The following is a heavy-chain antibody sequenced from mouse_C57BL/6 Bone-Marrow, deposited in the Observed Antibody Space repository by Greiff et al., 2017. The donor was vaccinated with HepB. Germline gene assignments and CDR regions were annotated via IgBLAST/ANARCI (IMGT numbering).Heavy chain of an antibody. V-gene: IGHV5-17*01. D-gene: IGHD1-1*01. CDR2: ISSGSSTI. CDR3: ARVYYGTPYYAMDY. CDR1: GFTFSDYG. Sequence: EVQVVESGGGLVKPGGSLKLSCAASGFTFSDYGMHWVRQAPEKGLEWVAYISSGSSTIYYADTVKGRFTISRDNAKNTLFLQMTSLRSEDTAMYYCARVYYGTPYYAMDYWGQGTSVTVSS. J-gene: IGHJ4*01.